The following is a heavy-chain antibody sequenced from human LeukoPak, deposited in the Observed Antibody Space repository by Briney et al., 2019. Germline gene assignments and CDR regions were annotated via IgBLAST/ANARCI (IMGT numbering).Heavy chain of an antibody. CDR1: GFTFSSYG. D-gene: IGHD3-22*01. CDR2: IWYDGSNK. J-gene: IGHJ6*03. CDR3: AKAGHYYDSSGYYSSYYYYYMDV. Sequence: GGSLRLPCAASGFTFSSYGMHWVRQAPGKGLEWVAVIWYDGSNKYYADSVKGRFTISRDNSKNTLYLQMNSLRAEDTAVYYCAKAGHYYDSSGYYSSYYYYYMDVWGKGTTVTVSS. V-gene: IGHV3-33*06.